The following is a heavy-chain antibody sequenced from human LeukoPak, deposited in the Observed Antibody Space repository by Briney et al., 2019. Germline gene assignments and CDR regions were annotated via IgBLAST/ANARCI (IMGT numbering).Heavy chain of an antibody. D-gene: IGHD5-18*01. CDR3: ARVGYSYGYSYFDY. V-gene: IGHV4-4*07. CDR2: IYTSGST. CDR1: GGSISSYY. Sequence: SETLSLTCTVSGGSISSYYWSWIRQPAGKGLEWIGRIYTSGSTNYNPSLKSRVTMSVDTSKNQFSLKLSSVTAADTAVYYCARVGYSYGYSYFDYWGQGTLVTVSS. J-gene: IGHJ4*02.